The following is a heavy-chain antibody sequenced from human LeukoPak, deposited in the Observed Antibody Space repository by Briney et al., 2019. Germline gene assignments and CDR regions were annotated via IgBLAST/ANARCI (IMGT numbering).Heavy chain of an antibody. J-gene: IGHJ4*02. D-gene: IGHD4-17*01. V-gene: IGHV3-30*03. Sequence: PGGSLRLSCAASVCSFSDYTMHWVRQSPGKGLEWLAVISHDGTHTNYAASVKGRFTISRDNPKNSLYLQMNSLRAEDTAVYYCARDRHGDYSNDYWGQGALVTVSS. CDR2: ISHDGTHT. CDR3: ARDRHGDYSNDY. CDR1: VCSFSDYT.